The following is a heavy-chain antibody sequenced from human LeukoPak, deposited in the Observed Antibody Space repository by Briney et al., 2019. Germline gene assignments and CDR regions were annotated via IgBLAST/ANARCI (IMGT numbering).Heavy chain of an antibody. CDR3: ARGSGSPWFDP. J-gene: IGHJ5*02. Sequence: PGGSLRLSCAASGFTFSSYWMSWVRQAPGKGLGWVANIKEDGNEKYYVDSVKGRFTISRDNAKNSLYLQMNSLRAEDTAVYYCARGSGSPWFDPWGQGTLVTVSS. CDR2: IKEDGNEK. CDR1: GFTFSSYW. D-gene: IGHD1-26*01. V-gene: IGHV3-7*01.